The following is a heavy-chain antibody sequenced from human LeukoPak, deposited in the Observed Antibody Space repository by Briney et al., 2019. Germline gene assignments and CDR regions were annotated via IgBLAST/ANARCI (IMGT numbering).Heavy chain of an antibody. J-gene: IGHJ6*04. CDR1: GFTFSSYA. CDR2: ISGSGGSA. V-gene: IGHV3-23*01. Sequence: GGSLRLSCAASGFTFSSYAMSWVRQAPGKGLEWVSAISGSGGSAYYADSVKGRFTISRDNAKNSLYLQMNSLRAEDTAVYYCAELGITMIGGVWGKGTTVIISS. CDR3: AELGITMIGGV. D-gene: IGHD3-10*02.